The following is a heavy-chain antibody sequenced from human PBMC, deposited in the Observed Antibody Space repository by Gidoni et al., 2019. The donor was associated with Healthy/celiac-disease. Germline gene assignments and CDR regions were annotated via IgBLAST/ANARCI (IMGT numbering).Heavy chain of an antibody. J-gene: IGHJ3*02. Sequence: QVQLQESGPGLVKPSETLSLTCTVSGGSISTYYWSWIRQPPGKGLEWIGYIYYSGSTNYNPSLKSRVTISVDTSKNQFSLKLSSVTAADTAVYYCARGGGYSYGYKNNDAFDIWGQGTMVTVSS. V-gene: IGHV4-59*01. CDR2: IYYSGST. CDR1: GGSISTYY. D-gene: IGHD5-18*01. CDR3: ARGGGYSYGYKNNDAFDI.